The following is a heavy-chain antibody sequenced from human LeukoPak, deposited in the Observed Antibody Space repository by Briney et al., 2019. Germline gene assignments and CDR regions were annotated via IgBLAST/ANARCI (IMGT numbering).Heavy chain of an antibody. Sequence: PSETLSLTCAVYGGSFSGYYWSWIRQPPGKGLEWIGEINHSGSTNYNPSLKSRVTISVDTSKNQFSLKLSSVTAADTAVYYCARMSSAVEMATSYYFDYWGQGTLVTVSS. CDR2: INHSGST. D-gene: IGHD5-24*01. CDR1: GGSFSGYY. V-gene: IGHV4-34*01. CDR3: ARMSSAVEMATSYYFDY. J-gene: IGHJ4*02.